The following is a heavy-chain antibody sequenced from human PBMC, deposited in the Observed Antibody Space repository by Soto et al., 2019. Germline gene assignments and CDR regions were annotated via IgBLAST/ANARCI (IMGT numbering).Heavy chain of an antibody. D-gene: IGHD2-15*01. CDR3: ARAYSGRLPSRADYSYAMDV. CDR1: GFTLSAYD. J-gene: IGHJ6*02. Sequence: PVGSLRLSCAASGFTLSAYDMHWVRQSEGKCLEWVSALGAADDPYYLVSVKGRFTISRENAKNSLYLQMNNLRAGDTAVYYCARAYSGRLPSRADYSYAMDVWGQGTTVTVSS. CDR2: LGAADDP. V-gene: IGHV3-13*05.